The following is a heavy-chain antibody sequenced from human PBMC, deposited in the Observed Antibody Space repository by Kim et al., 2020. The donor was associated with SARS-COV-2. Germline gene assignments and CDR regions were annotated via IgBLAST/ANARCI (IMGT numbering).Heavy chain of an antibody. CDR1: GFTFSSYW. CDR3: ARDVGPFIAAAGLFDY. V-gene: IGHV3-7*01. D-gene: IGHD6-13*01. J-gene: IGHJ4*02. CDR2: IKQDGSEK. Sequence: GGSLRLSCAASGFTFSSYWMSWVRQAPGKGLEWVANIKQDGSEKYYVDSVKGRFTISRDNAKNSLYLQMNSLRAEDTAVYYCARDVGPFIAAAGLFDYWGQGTLVTVSS.